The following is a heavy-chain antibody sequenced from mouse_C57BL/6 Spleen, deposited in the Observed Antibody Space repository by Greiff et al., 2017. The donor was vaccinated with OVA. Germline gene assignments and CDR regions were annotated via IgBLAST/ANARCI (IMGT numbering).Heavy chain of an antibody. D-gene: IGHD3-2*02. CDR2: INPNNGGT. CDR3: ARGGSSGYVWAY. J-gene: IGHJ3*01. V-gene: IGHV1-18*01. Sequence: VQLQQSGPELVKPGASVKIPCKASGYTFTDYNMDWVKQSHGKSLEWIGDINPNNGGTIYNQKFKGKATLTVDKSSSTAYMELRSLTSEDTAVYYCARGGSSGYVWAYWGQGTLVTVSA. CDR1: GYTFTDYN.